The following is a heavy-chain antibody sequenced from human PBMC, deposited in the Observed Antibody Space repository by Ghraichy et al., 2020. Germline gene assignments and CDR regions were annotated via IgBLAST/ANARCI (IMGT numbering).Heavy chain of an antibody. D-gene: IGHD3-3*01. V-gene: IGHV3-21*01. CDR1: GFTFSSYS. J-gene: IGHJ5*02. CDR3: ARFVKGRYYDFWSGYLNDDWFDP. Sequence: LSLTCAASGFTFSSYSMNWVRQAPGKGLEWVSSISSSSSYIYYADSVKGRFTISRDNAKNSLYLQMNSLRAEDTAVYYCARFVKGRYYDFWSGYLNDDWFDPWGQGTLVTVSS. CDR2: ISSSSSYI.